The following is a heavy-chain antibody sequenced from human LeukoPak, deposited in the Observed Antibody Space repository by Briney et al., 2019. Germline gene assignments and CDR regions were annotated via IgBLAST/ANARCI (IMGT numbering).Heavy chain of an antibody. CDR3: ARVRGGYSSRGFDY. CDR1: GGSISSASYY. J-gene: IGHJ4*02. D-gene: IGHD6-19*01. Sequence: SETLSLTCTVSGGSISSASYYWSWIRQPPGKGLEWIGEINHSGSTNYNPSLKSRVTISVDTSKNQFSLKLSSVTAADTAVYYCARVRGGYSSRGFDYWGQGTLVTVSS. CDR2: INHSGST. V-gene: IGHV4-39*07.